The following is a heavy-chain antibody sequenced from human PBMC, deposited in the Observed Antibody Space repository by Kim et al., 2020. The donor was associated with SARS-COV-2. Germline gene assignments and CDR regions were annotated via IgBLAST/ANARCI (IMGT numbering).Heavy chain of an antibody. D-gene: IGHD3-9*01. CDR1: GDSISSRDYY. CDR2: IYYSGTT. J-gene: IGHJ4*02. V-gene: IGHV4-39*01. Sequence: SETLSLTCTVSGDSISSRDYYWGWIRQPPGKGLEWIGSIYYSGTTYYTPSLESRVTLSVDTSKNQFSLKLTSVTAADTAVYYCARLRATRNFDFFAGYLDPDYWGQGTLVTVSS. CDR3: ARLRATRNFDFFAGYLDPDY.